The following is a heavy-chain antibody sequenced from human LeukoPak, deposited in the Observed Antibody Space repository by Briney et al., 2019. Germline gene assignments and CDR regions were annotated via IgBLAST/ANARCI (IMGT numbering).Heavy chain of an antibody. CDR1: TGSSSSYY. CDR2: IYYSGST. D-gene: IGHD1-26*01. J-gene: IGHJ4*02. V-gene: IGHV4-59*01. Sequence: SETLSLNCTVYTGSSSSYYWSWIRTPPGQELEWIGYIYYSGSTNYNPSLKSRVTISVDTSKNQFSLKLSSVTAADTAVYYCASSLYSGSYFDWGQGTLVTVSS. CDR3: ASSLYSGSYFD.